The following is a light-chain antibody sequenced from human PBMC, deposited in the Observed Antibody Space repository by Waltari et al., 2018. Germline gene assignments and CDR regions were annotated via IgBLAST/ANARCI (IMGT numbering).Light chain of an antibody. CDR3: LQSHNYPRT. J-gene: IGKJ1*01. Sequence: IQMTQSPSSLSASVGDTVTIKCRETEDIRSDLNWYQQKPGKAPKLLISTTSKLENGVPSRFSGSGSHTDFTLAISSLQPEDFGTYYCLQSHNYPRTFGQGTKVEI. CDR2: TTS. V-gene: IGKV1-6*02. CDR1: EDIRSD.